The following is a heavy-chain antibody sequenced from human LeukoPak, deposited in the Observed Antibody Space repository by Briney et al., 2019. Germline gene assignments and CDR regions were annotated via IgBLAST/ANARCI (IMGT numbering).Heavy chain of an antibody. D-gene: IGHD4-23*01. V-gene: IGHV4-59*01. CDR3: AVDYGGTKCLGY. Sequence: SETLSLTCTVSGGSISSYYWTWIRQPPGKGLDWIGYISYNGSPNYNPALQSRVTISVDTSKNQFSLSLSSVTAADTAVYYCAVDYGGTKCLGYWGQGTLVTVSS. J-gene: IGHJ4*02. CDR1: GGSISSYY. CDR2: ISYNGSP.